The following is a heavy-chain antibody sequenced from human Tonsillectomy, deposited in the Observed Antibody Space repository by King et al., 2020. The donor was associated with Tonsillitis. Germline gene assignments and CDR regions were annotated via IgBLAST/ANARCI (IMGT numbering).Heavy chain of an antibody. Sequence: VQLVESGGGVVQPGRSLRLSCAASGFIFNNYALHWVRQAPGKGLEWVAVISYEGRNKYYTDTVKGRFTISRDSSKNTLYLQMNRLRAEDTAVYYCARGPPELRFLDMDVWGTGTTVTVSS. CDR2: ISYEGRNK. CDR3: ARGPPELRFLDMDV. D-gene: IGHD3-3*01. CDR1: GFIFNNYA. J-gene: IGHJ6*03. V-gene: IGHV3-30*10.